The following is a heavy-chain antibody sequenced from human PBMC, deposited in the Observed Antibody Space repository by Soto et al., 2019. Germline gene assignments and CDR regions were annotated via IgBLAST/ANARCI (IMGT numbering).Heavy chain of an antibody. V-gene: IGHV2-5*02. CDR2: IYWDNDK. Sequence: QITLKESGRTLVKPTQTLTLTCTFSGFSLSTSGVGVGWIRQPPGKALEWLALIYWDNDKRYNPSLKSRLTITKATFKNQVVLTMSTMAPVDTATYYCARRLAVAGRAPFDYWGQGTLVTVSS. D-gene: IGHD6-19*01. CDR1: GFSLSTSGVG. J-gene: IGHJ4*02. CDR3: ARRLAVAGRAPFDY.